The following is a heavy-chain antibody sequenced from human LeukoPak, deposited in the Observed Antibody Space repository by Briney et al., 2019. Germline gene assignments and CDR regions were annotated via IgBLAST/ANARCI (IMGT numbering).Heavy chain of an antibody. CDR2: IINSGSII. CDR3: GRENAYAFYY. CDR1: GFTYSGYS. J-gene: IGHJ4*02. V-gene: IGHV3-48*01. D-gene: IGHD2-2*01. Sequence: SGGSLRLSCAASGFTYSGYSMTWVRQAPGRGLEGVSYIINSGSIILYRDSVKSRFTISRDNDKKSLYLQMNSLGAEDTVIYYGGRENAYAFYYWGQRILVTVSS.